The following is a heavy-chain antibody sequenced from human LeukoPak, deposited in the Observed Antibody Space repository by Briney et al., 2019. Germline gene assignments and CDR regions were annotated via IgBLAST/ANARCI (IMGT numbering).Heavy chain of an antibody. V-gene: IGHV3-74*01. CDR3: ARLSYDSSGYYYDY. J-gene: IGHJ4*02. D-gene: IGHD3-22*01. Sequence: GGSLRLSCAASGFTFSSYWMHWVRQAPGKGLMWVSRINGDGSSTLYADSVKGRFTISGDNAKNTLYLQINSLRAEDTAVYYCARLSYDSSGYYYDYWGQGTLVAVSS. CDR1: GFTFSSYW. CDR2: INGDGSST.